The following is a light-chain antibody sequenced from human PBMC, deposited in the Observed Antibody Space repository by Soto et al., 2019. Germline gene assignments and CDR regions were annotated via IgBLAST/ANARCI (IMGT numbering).Light chain of an antibody. V-gene: IGLV2-8*01. J-gene: IGLJ2*01. CDR1: SSDVGDYNY. CDR3: SSFVGSPVV. CDR2: EVS. Sequence: QSAPTQPPSASGSPGQSVTIPCTGTSSDVGDYNYVSWYQQHPGKVPKLLIYEVSKRPSGVPDRFSGSKSGNTASLTVSGLQAEYEADYYCSSFVGSPVVFGGGTKVTVL.